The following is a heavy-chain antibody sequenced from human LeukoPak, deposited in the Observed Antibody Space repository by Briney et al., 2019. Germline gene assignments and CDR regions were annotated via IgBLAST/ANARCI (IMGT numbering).Heavy chain of an antibody. Sequence: GESLKISCKGSGYSFSNYWIAWVRQMPGKGLEWMGIIYPGDSDTRYSPSFQGQVTISADRSIKTAYLRWSSLKSSDTAIYYCARLSWDQYFFDFWGQGTQVTVSS. CDR2: IYPGDSDT. CDR3: ARLSWDQYFFDF. V-gene: IGHV5-51*01. D-gene: IGHD1-26*01. CDR1: GYSFSNYW. J-gene: IGHJ4*01.